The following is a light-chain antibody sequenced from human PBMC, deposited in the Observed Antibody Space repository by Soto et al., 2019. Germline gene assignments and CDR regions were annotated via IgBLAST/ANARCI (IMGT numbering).Light chain of an antibody. V-gene: IGKV1-33*01. CDR2: DAS. J-gene: IGKJ2*01. CDR1: QDVRKY. Sequence: DIQMTQSPSSLSASVGDRVTITCQASQDVRKYLSWYQQKARKAPKLLIYDASNLETGVPSRFSGSGSGTEFTLTISSLQPDDFATYYCQQYNSYPYTFGQGTKVDIK. CDR3: QQYNSYPYT.